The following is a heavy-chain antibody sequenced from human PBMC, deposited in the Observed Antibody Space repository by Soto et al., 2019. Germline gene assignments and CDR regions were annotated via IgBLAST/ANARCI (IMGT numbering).Heavy chain of an antibody. D-gene: IGHD3-22*01. CDR3: ARGVWDRRYYYDSSGLADRVDY. V-gene: IGHV4-30-4*01. CDR1: GGSISSGDYY. Sequence: PSETLSLTCTVSGGSISSGDYYWSWIRQPPGKGLEWIGYIYYSGSTYYNPSLKSRVTISVDTSKNQFSLKLSSVTAADTAVYYCARGVWDRRYYYDSSGLADRVDYWGQGTLVTVSS. J-gene: IGHJ4*02. CDR2: IYYSGST.